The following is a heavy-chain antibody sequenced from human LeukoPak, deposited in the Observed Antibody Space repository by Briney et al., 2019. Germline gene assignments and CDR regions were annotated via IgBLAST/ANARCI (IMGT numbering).Heavy chain of an antibody. D-gene: IGHD6-19*01. V-gene: IGHV3-7*01. CDR3: ARESRYSSGSLSYFDY. J-gene: IGHJ4*02. CDR2: IKQDGSEK. CDR1: GFTFSSYW. Sequence: GGSLRLSCAASGFTFSSYWMSWVRQAPGKGLEWVANIKQDGSEKYYVDSVKGRFTISRDNAKNSLYLQMNSLRAEDTAVYYCARESRYSSGSLSYFDYWGQGTLVTVSS.